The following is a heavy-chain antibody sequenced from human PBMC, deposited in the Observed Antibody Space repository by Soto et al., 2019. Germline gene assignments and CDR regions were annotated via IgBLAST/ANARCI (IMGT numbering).Heavy chain of an antibody. Sequence: PSETLSLTCAVYGGSFSGYYWSWIRQPPGKGLEWIGEINHSGSTNYNPSLKSRVTISVDTSKNQFSLKLSSVTAADTAVYYCARSQRPRGYCSGGSCSRRTNNWFDPWGQGTLVTVSS. D-gene: IGHD2-15*01. CDR3: ARSQRPRGYCSGGSCSRRTNNWFDP. CDR1: GGSFSGYY. V-gene: IGHV4-34*01. J-gene: IGHJ5*02. CDR2: INHSGST.